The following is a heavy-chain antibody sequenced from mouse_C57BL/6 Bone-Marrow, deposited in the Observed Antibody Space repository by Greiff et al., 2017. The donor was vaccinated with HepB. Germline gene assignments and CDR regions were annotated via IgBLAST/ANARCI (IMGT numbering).Heavy chain of an antibody. CDR2: IHPSDSDT. V-gene: IGHV1-74*01. CDR3: ARTMIKGYFDY. J-gene: IGHJ2*01. D-gene: IGHD2-4*01. CDR1: GYTFTSYW. Sequence: QVQLKQPGAELVKPGASVKVSCKASGYTFTSYWMHWVKQRPGQGLEWIGRIHPSDSDTNYNQKFKGKATLTVDKFSSTAYMQLSSLTSDDSAVYYCARTMIKGYFDYWGQGTTLTVSS.